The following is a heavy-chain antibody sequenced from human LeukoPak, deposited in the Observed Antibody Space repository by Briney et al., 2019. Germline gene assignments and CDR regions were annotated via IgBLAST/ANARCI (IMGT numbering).Heavy chain of an antibody. CDR3: ARALVRATMVWYFDL. CDR2: ISHSGST. CDR1: GGSFSGYY. D-gene: IGHD5-12*01. Sequence: SETLSLTCAVSGGSFSGYYWSWIRQPPGKGLEWIGDISHSGSTNYSPSLKSRVTISVDTSKNQFSLNLSSVTAADTAVYYCARALVRATMVWYFDLWGRGTLVTVSS. V-gene: IGHV4-34*01. J-gene: IGHJ2*01.